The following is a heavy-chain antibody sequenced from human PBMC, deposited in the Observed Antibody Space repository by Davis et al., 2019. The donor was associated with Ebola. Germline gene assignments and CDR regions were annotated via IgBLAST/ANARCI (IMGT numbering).Heavy chain of an antibody. CDR1: GASVRSASYY. V-gene: IGHV4-39*01. CDR3: ASRLAIAFET. Sequence: LSCRVSGASVRSASYYWGWIRQAPGKGLEWIGSVLDSGTGVTTYYNPSLQSRVTISTDTSKQQFSLKVNSVTAADTAVYYCASRLAIAFETWGQGTLVTVSP. J-gene: IGHJ3*02. CDR2: VLDSGTGVTT.